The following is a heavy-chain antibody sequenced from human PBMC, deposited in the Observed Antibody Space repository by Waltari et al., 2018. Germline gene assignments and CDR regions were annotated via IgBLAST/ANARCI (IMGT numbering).Heavy chain of an antibody. J-gene: IGHJ6*02. CDR1: GFPFGDFS. CDR3: SRENPTYAYGMDV. Sequence: EVQMVESGGDLVQPGRSLRLSCTGSGFPFGDFSVSWVRQAPGKGLEWLGFIRSKAYYGTTEYAASVKGRFTISRDDFKSTAYLQMNSLKTEDTAVYFCSRENPTYAYGMDVWGQGTTVTVSS. V-gene: IGHV3-49*04. CDR2: IRSKAYYGTT. D-gene: IGHD2-2*01.